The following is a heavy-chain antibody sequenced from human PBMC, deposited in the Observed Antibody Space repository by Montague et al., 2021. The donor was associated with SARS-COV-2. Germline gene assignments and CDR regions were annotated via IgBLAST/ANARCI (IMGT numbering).Heavy chain of an antibody. CDR3: ASGGIVGATWGAFDI. CDR1: GFTFSSYA. CDR2: ISYDGSNK. V-gene: IGHV3-30*04. D-gene: IGHD1-26*01. J-gene: IGHJ3*02. Sequence: SLRLSCAASGFTFSSYAMHWVRQAPGKGLEWVAVISYDGSNKYYADSVKGRFTISRDNSKNTLYLQMNSLRAGDTAVYYCASGGIVGATWGAFDIWGQGTMVTVSS.